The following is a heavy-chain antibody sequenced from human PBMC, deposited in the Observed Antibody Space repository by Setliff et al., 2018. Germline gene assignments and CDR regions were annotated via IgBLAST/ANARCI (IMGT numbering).Heavy chain of an antibody. V-gene: IGHV4-39*07. CDR1: GGSISTSNYH. CDR2: IYFNGNT. J-gene: IGHJ4*02. CDR3: VRVRVVQGYYEFDS. D-gene: IGHD3-16*01. Sequence: SETLSLTCNVSGGSISTSNYHWGWVRQPPGKGLEWIANIYFNGNTVKQPYLRSRVSISIDTSKNHFSLGLSSVIAADTATYYCVRVRVVQGYYEFDSWGQGALVTVSS.